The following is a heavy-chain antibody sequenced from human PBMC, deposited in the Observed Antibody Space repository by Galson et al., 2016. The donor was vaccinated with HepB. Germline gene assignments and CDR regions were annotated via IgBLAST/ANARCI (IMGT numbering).Heavy chain of an antibody. V-gene: IGHV1-18*01. CDR2: ISAYSGAT. CDR1: GYTFTNYN. D-gene: IGHD5-12*01. Sequence: SVKVSCKASGYTFTNYNINWVRQAPGQGLEWMGWISAYSGATNYAQKFQGRVTMTTDTSTSTAYMELRSLRSDDTALYYCVRLAGGGYACFDYWGQGALVTVSS. CDR3: VRLAGGGYACFDY. J-gene: IGHJ4*02.